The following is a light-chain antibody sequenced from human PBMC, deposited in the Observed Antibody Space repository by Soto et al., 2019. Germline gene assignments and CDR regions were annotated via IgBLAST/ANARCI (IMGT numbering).Light chain of an antibody. Sequence: QAVVTQPPSASGTPGQRVTISCSGSSSNIEKNTVSWFQQLPRTAPKLLIYSNNQRPSGVPDRFSGSKSGTSASLAISGLQSEDEADYYCAAWDDSLNGPHYVFGTGTKLTVL. CDR2: SNN. CDR3: AAWDDSLNGPHYV. J-gene: IGLJ1*01. V-gene: IGLV1-44*01. CDR1: SSNIEKNT.